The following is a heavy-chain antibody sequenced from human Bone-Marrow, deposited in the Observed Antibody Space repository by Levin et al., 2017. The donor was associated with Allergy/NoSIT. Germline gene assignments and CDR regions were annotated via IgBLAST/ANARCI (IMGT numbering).Heavy chain of an antibody. CDR1: GFTFSSYA. J-gene: IGHJ4*02. D-gene: IGHD4-17*01. CDR3: ARGYFYGDYVPWSYFDY. V-gene: IGHV3-30-3*01. CDR2: ISYDGSNK. Sequence: GGSLRLSCAASGFTFSSYAMHWVRQAPGKGLEWVAVISYDGSNKYYADSVKGRFTISRDNSKNTLYLQMNSLRAEDTAVYYCARGYFYGDYVPWSYFDYWGQGTLVTVSS.